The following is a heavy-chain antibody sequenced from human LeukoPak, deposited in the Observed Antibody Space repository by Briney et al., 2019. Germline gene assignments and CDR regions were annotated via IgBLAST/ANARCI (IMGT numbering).Heavy chain of an antibody. CDR2: VNPNSGGT. D-gene: IGHD1-26*01. V-gene: IGHV1-2*02. Sequence: GASVTVSCKASGYTFTGYYMHWVRQAPGQGLEWMGWVNPNSGGTNYAQKFQGRVTMTRDTSISTAYMELSRLRSDDTAVYYCARRRVGATLDYWGQGTLVTVSS. CDR1: GYTFTGYY. J-gene: IGHJ4*02. CDR3: ARRRVGATLDY.